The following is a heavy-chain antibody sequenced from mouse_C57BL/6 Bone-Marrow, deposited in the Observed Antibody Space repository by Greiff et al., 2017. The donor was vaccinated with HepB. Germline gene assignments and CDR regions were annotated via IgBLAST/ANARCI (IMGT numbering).Heavy chain of an antibody. V-gene: IGHV5-16*01. Sequence: EVHLVESEGGLVQPGSSMKLSCTASGFTFSDYYMAWVRQVPEKGLEWVANINYDGSSTYYLDSLKSRFIISRDNAKNILYLQMSSLKSEDTATYYCARVLLGLYAMDYWGQGTSVTVSS. CDR3: ARVLLGLYAMDY. CDR1: GFTFSDYY. J-gene: IGHJ4*01. CDR2: INYDGSST. D-gene: IGHD4-1*01.